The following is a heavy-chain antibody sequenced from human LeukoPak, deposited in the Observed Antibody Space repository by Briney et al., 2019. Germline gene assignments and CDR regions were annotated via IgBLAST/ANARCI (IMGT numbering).Heavy chain of an antibody. CDR2: IDPRDSNT. CDR1: GYIFTNNW. J-gene: IGHJ4*02. D-gene: IGHD3-22*01. V-gene: IGHV5-10-1*01. CDR3: ARPYGGHVYFYDSSGYCDY. Sequence: GESLRISCKGSGYIFTNNWISWVRQMPGKGLEWMGRIDPRDSNTNYSPSFQGHVTISVGKSINTALLQWSGLEASDTAMYYCARPYGGHVYFYDSSGYCDYWGQGTLVTVSS.